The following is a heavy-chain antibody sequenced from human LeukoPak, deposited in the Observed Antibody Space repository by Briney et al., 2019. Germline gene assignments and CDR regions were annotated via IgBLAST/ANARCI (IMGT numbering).Heavy chain of an antibody. Sequence: GGSLRLSCAAPGFTFSSYAMYWVRQAPGKGLEWVSGIFGSGGSTHYADSVKGRFTISRDNSKNTVYLQMNSLRAEDTAVYYCAKTTTGYSSGRFPGWPVDYWGQGTLVTVSS. CDR3: AKTTTGYSSGRFPGWPVDY. D-gene: IGHD6-19*01. V-gene: IGHV3-23*01. CDR2: IFGSGGST. CDR1: GFTFSSYA. J-gene: IGHJ4*02.